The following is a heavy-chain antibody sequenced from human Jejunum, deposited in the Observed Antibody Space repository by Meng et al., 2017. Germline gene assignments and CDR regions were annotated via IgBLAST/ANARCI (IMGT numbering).Heavy chain of an antibody. CDR2: IWHDGSKV. V-gene: IGHV3-33*01. CDR1: GFKFTNYG. CDR3: LRGRDY. D-gene: IGHD3-10*01. J-gene: IGHJ4*02. Sequence: QGQLVGSGGGVVQPGKSLRLSCAASGFKFTNYGMHWVRQAPGKGLGWVAVIWHDGSKVFYADSVRGRFTISRDNSHNTVDLQMNSVRVDDTAVYFCLRGRDYWGQGTLVTVSS.